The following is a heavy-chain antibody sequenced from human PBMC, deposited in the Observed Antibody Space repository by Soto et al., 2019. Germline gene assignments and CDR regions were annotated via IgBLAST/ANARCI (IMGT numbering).Heavy chain of an antibody. CDR1: GFTFTSSA. CDR2: IVVGSGNT. J-gene: IGHJ4*02. CDR3: AAESFYDYVWGTPFFDY. V-gene: IGHV1-58*01. Sequence: ASVKVSCKASGFTFTSSAVQWVRQARGQRLEWIGWIVVGSGNTNYAQKFQERVTITRDMSTSTAYMELSSLRSEDTAVYYCAAESFYDYVWGTPFFDYWGQGTLVTVSS. D-gene: IGHD3-16*01.